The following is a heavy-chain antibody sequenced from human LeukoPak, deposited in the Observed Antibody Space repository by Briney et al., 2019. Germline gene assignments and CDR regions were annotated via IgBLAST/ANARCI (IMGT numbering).Heavy chain of an antibody. CDR3: ARIGGDRHPIEY. D-gene: IGHD2-21*02. V-gene: IGHV3-33*01. CDR2: IWYDGTNK. J-gene: IGHJ4*02. Sequence: PGGSLRLSCAASGFTFSSYGMHWVRQAPGKGLEGVAVIWYDGTNKYYADSVKGRFTIYRDNSKNTLYLQMNSLRAEDTAVYYCARIGGDRHPIEYWGQGTLVTVSS. CDR1: GFTFSSYG.